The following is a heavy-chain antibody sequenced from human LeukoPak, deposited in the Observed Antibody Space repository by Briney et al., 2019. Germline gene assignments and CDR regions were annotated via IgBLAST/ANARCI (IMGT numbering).Heavy chain of an antibody. CDR2: ISGSGGST. Sequence: PGGSLGLSCAVSGFSLRSFWMSWVRQAPGKGLEWVSAISGSGGSTYYADSVKGRFTISRDNSKNTLYLQMNSLRAEDTAVYYCAKDLPAIVAAGYGIDYWGQGTLVTVSS. CDR1: GFSLRSFW. J-gene: IGHJ4*02. CDR3: AKDLPAIVAAGYGIDY. D-gene: IGHD6-13*01. V-gene: IGHV3-23*01.